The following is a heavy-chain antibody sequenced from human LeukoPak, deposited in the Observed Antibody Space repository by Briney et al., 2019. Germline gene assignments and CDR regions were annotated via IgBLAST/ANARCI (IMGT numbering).Heavy chain of an antibody. CDR1: GLTFSNAW. CDR2: IKSKDDGGTI. D-gene: IGHD3-9*01. CDR3: VRDYENLTGSKTRLHY. J-gene: IGHJ4*02. V-gene: IGHV3-15*01. Sequence: GSLRLSCVVSGLTFSNAWMSWVRQASGKGLEWVARIKSKDDGGTIDYAAPVKGRFTISRDDSTNSLYLQMNSLRAEDTAVYYCVRDYENLTGSKTRLHYWGQGTLVTVSS.